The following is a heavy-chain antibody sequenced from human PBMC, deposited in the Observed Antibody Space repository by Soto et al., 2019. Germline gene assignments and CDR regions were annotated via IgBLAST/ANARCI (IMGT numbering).Heavy chain of an antibody. Sequence: GGSLRLSCAASGFTFSSYSMNWVRQAPGKGLEWVSYISSSSSTIYYADSVKGRFTISRDNAKNSLYLQMNSLRAEDTAVYYCARGSPLHCSSTSCYYLPALSYYYYMDVWGKGTTVTVSS. CDR1: GFTFSSYS. CDR2: ISSSSSTI. CDR3: ARGSPLHCSSTSCYYLPALSYYYYMDV. J-gene: IGHJ6*03. D-gene: IGHD2-2*01. V-gene: IGHV3-48*01.